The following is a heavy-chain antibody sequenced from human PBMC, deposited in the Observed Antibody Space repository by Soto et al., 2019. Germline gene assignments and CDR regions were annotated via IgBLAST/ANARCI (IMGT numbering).Heavy chain of an antibody. J-gene: IGHJ4*02. CDR1: GFTFSSYW. V-gene: IGHV3-7*01. D-gene: IGHD3-22*01. Sequence: TGGSLRLSCAASGFTFSSYWMSWVRQAPGKGLEWVANIKQDGSEKYYVDSVKGRFTISRDNAKNSLYLQMNSLRAEDTAVYYCARDQGNYYDSSGYWTNFDYWGQGTLVTVSS. CDR2: IKQDGSEK. CDR3: ARDQGNYYDSSGYWTNFDY.